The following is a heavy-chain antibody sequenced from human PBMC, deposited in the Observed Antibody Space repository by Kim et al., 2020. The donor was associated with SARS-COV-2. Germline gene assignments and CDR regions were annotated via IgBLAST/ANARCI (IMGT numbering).Heavy chain of an antibody. J-gene: IGHJ5*02. D-gene: IGHD6-13*01. V-gene: IGHV4-4*07. CDR3: ARAEAAAGRNWFDP. Sequence: NPSLKSRFTMSVDTSKNQFSLKLSSVTAADTAVYYCARAEAAAGRNWFDPWGQGTLVTVSS.